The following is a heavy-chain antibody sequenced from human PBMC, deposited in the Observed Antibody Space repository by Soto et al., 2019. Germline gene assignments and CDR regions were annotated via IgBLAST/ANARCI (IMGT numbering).Heavy chain of an antibody. J-gene: IGHJ4*02. CDR2: IYYSGNT. CDR1: GGSISGYY. Sequence: SETLSLTCTVSGGSISGYYWSWIRQPPGKGLEWIGYIYYSGNTNYNPSLKSRVTISVDTSKNQFSLKLSSVTAADTAVYYCTRVWWMTGAKYHFDYWGQGTLVTVSS. D-gene: IGHD1-7*01. CDR3: TRVWWMTGAKYHFDY. V-gene: IGHV4-59*01.